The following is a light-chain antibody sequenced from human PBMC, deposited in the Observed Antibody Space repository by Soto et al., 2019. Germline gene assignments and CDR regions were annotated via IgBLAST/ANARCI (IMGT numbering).Light chain of an antibody. Sequence: QTVVTQPPSASGTPGQRVTISCSGSNSNIGRNTVNWYQQVPGTAPKLLIFSNNHRPSGVPDRFSGSKSGTSASLAISGLQSEDESNYYCASWDDSLTGYVFGTGTKLTVL. J-gene: IGLJ1*01. CDR3: ASWDDSLTGYV. CDR2: SNN. V-gene: IGLV1-44*01. CDR1: NSNIGRNT.